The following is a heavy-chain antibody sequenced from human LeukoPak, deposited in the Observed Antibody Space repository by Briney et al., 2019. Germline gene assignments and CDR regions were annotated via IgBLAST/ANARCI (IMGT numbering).Heavy chain of an antibody. J-gene: IGHJ3*01. CDR2: SSSGGSNT. Sequence: GGSLRLSCAASGFTFSEYALVWVRQAPGEGLEWVSASSSGGSNTLYTDAVKGRFTISRDNSKNTLYLQMDSLRAEDTAVYFCGRDPNGDYVGAFEFWGHGTMVTVSS. D-gene: IGHD4-17*01. CDR1: GFTFSEYA. V-gene: IGHV3-23*05. CDR3: GRDPNGDYVGAFEF.